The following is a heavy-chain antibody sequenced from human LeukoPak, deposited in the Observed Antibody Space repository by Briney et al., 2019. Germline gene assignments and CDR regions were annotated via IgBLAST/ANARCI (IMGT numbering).Heavy chain of an antibody. D-gene: IGHD4-17*01. V-gene: IGHV1-69*13. Sequence: ASVKVSCKASGGTFSSYAISWVRQAPGQGLEWMGGIIPIFGTANYAQKFQGRVTITADESTSTDYMELSSLRSEDTAVYYCASTVTTLKKLGEFDYWGQGTLVTVSS. CDR2: IIPIFGTA. J-gene: IGHJ4*02. CDR1: GGTFSSYA. CDR3: ASTVTTLKKLGEFDY.